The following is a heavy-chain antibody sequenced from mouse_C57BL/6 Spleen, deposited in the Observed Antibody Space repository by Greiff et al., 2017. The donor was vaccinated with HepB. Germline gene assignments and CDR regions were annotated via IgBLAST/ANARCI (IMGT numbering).Heavy chain of an antibody. CDR1: GFTFSNYW. CDR3: TGGLYVYDGFAY. D-gene: IGHD2-2*01. CDR2: IRLKSDNYAT. V-gene: IGHV6-3*01. J-gene: IGHJ3*01. Sequence: EVMLVESGGGLVQPGGSMKLSCVASGFTFSNYWMNWVRQSPEKGLEWVAQIRLKSDNYATHYAESVKGRFTISRDDSKSSVYLQMHNSRAEDTGIYYCTGGLYVYDGFAYWGQGTLVTVSA.